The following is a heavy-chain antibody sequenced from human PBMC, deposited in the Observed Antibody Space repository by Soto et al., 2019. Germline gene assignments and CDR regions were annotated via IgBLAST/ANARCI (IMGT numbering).Heavy chain of an antibody. Sequence: PGGSLRLSCAASGFTFDDYTMHWVRQAPGKGLEWVSLISWDGGSTYYADSVKGRFTISRDNSKNSLYLQMNSLRTEDTALYYCAKDRKPRIKGFGEGRDYYYYYGMDVWGQGNTFTVS. J-gene: IGHJ6*01. CDR1: GFTFDDYT. V-gene: IGHV3-43*01. CDR3: AKDRKPRIKGFGEGRDYYYYYGMDV. CDR2: ISWDGGST. D-gene: IGHD3-10*01.